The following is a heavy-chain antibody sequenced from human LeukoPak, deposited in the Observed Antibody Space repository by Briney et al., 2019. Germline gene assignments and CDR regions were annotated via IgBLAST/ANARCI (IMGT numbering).Heavy chain of an antibody. CDR3: ARDDITADSAPLGY. D-gene: IGHD1-20*01. V-gene: IGHV4-30-2*01. CDR2: IYHSGST. J-gene: IGHJ4*02. CDR1: GGSISSGGYY. Sequence: SQTLSLTCTVSGGSISSGGYYWSWIRQPPGKGLEWIGYIYHSGSTYYNPSLKSRVTISVDRSKNQFSLKLSSVTAADTAVYYCARDDITADSAPLGYWGQGTLVTVSS.